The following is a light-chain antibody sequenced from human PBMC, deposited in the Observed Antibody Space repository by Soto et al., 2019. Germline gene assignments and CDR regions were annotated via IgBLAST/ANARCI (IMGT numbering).Light chain of an antibody. V-gene: IGKV3-15*01. CDR1: QSVGGN. J-gene: IGKJ1*01. Sequence: EIVMTQSPATLSVSPGKKPTLSAGASQSVGGNLAWYQRKPGQAPSLLIYGASTRATGIPARFSGSGSGTEFTLTISSLQSEDFAVYYCQQYNNWPRTFGQGTKVEIK. CDR3: QQYNNWPRT. CDR2: GAS.